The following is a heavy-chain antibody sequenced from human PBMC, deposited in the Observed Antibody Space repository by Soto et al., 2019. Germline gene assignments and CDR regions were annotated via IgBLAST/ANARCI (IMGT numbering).Heavy chain of an antibody. CDR1: GGTFSGYY. Sequence: SETLSLTCAVYGGTFSGYYWSWIRQPPGKGLEWIGEINHSGSTNYNPSLKSRVTISVDTSKNQFSLKLSSVTAADTAVYYCARTGLYYYYYMDVWGKGTTVTVPS. CDR2: INHSGST. CDR3: ARTGLYYYYYMDV. D-gene: IGHD7-27*01. V-gene: IGHV4-34*01. J-gene: IGHJ6*03.